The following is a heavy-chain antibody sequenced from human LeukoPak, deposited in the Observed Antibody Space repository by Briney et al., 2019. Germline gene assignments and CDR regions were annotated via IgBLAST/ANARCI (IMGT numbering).Heavy chain of an antibody. J-gene: IGHJ4*02. CDR2: IIPIFGTA. D-gene: IGHD2-2*01. V-gene: IGHV1-69*13. CDR1: GGTFSSYA. Sequence: SGKVSCKAFGGTFSSYAISWVRQAPGQGLEWMGGIIPIFGTANYAQKFQGRVTITADESTSTAYMELSSLRSEDTAVYYCARGDVVVPAAFDYWGQGTLVTVSS. CDR3: ARGDVVVPAAFDY.